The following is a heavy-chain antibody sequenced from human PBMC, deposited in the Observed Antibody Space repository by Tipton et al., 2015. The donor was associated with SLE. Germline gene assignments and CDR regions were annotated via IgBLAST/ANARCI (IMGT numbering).Heavy chain of an antibody. D-gene: IGHD6-6*01. Sequence: LRLSCTVSGGSISSGGYYWSWSRQHPGKGLEWIGYIYYSGSTYYNPSLKSRVTISVDTSKNQFSLKLSSVTAADTAVYYCARGRGSSSSGHYWGQGTLVTVSS. J-gene: IGHJ4*02. CDR1: GGSISSGGYY. V-gene: IGHV4-31*02. CDR3: ARGRGSSSSGHY. CDR2: IYYSGST.